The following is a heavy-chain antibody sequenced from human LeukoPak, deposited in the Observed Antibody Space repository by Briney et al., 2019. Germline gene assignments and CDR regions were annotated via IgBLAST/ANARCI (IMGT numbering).Heavy chain of an antibody. Sequence: GGSLRLSCAASGFSLSNYWMHWVRQAPGKALMWVSQISPEGSQTFYADSVKGRFTISRDNAKNTLFLQMDSLRAEDTALYYCVRSLRSADFWGQGTLVTVSS. CDR3: VRSLRSADF. V-gene: IGHV3-74*01. CDR1: GFSLSNYW. CDR2: ISPEGSQT. J-gene: IGHJ4*02.